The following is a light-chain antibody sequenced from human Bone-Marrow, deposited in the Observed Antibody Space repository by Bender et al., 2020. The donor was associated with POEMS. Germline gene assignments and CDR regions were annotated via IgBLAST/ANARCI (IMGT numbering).Light chain of an antibody. CDR1: SSDVGSYNF. CDR2: EVS. J-gene: IGLJ3*02. V-gene: IGLV2-23*02. Sequence: QSALTQPASVSGSPGQSITISCTGTSSDVGSYNFVSWYQQHPGKAPKLMIYEVSKRPSGVSNRFSGSKSGNTASLTISGLKAEDEADYYCCSYAGSSTPSVFGGGTKLTVL. CDR3: CSYAGSSTPSV.